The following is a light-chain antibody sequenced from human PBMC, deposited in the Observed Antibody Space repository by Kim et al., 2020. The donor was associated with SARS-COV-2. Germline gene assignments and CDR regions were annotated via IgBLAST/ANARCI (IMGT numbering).Light chain of an antibody. V-gene: IGLV1-44*01. CDR3: AAWDDSLNGWV. Sequence: GQRVTISCSGSSSNIGSNTVNWYQPLPGTAPKLLIYSNNQRPSGVPDRFSGSKSGTSASLAISGLQSEEEADYYCAAWDDSLNGWVFGGGTKLTVL. CDR2: SNN. J-gene: IGLJ3*02. CDR1: SSNIGSNT.